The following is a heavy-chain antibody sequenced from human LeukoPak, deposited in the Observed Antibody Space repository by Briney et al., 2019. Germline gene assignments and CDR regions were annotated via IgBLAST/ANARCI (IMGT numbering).Heavy chain of an antibody. CDR1: GYTFTSYA. Sequence: ASVKVSCKASGYTFTSYAMNWVRQAPGQGLEWMGWISAYNGNTNYAKKLQGRVTMTTDTSTSTAYMELRSLRSDDTAVYYCARGSSSSERAANDYWGQGTLVTVSS. V-gene: IGHV1-18*01. CDR2: ISAYNGNT. CDR3: ARGSSSSERAANDY. J-gene: IGHJ4*02. D-gene: IGHD6-6*01.